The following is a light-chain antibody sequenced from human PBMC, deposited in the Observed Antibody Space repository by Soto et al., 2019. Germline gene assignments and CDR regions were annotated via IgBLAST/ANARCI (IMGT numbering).Light chain of an antibody. CDR2: GAS. CDR1: QSISSN. Sequence: EIVMTQSPATLSVSPGERATLSCRASQSISSNLAWYQQKPGQAPRLLIYGASTRATGIPARFSGSGSGTEFTLTISSLQPEDFATYYCQQANSFAYTFGQGTRLEIK. CDR3: QQANSFAYT. J-gene: IGKJ5*01. V-gene: IGKV3-15*01.